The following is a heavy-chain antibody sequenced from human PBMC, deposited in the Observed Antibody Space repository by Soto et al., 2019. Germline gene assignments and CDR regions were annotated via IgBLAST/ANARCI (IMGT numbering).Heavy chain of an antibody. J-gene: IGHJ4*02. CDR1: GFTFSSYA. CDR3: EKVFPEYYYDSSGYYALDY. Sequence: PGWSLRLSCAASGFTFSSYAMSWVRQAPGKGLEWVSAISGSGGSTYYADSVKGRFTISRDNSKNTLYLQMNSLRAEDTAVYYCEKVFPEYYYDSSGYYALDYWGQGTLVTVSS. D-gene: IGHD3-22*01. CDR2: ISGSGGST. V-gene: IGHV3-23*01.